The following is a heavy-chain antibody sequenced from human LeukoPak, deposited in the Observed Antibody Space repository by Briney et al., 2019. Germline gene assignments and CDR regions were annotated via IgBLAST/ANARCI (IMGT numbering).Heavy chain of an antibody. Sequence: SETLSLTCTVSGGSISSYYWSWIRQPAGKGLEWIGRIYTSGSTNYNPSLKSRVTMSVDTSKNRFSLKLSSVTAADTAVYYCARDGHDYYDSSGYYGDWGQGTLVTVSS. CDR2: IYTSGST. J-gene: IGHJ4*02. D-gene: IGHD3-22*01. V-gene: IGHV4-4*07. CDR3: ARDGHDYYDSSGYYGD. CDR1: GGSISSYY.